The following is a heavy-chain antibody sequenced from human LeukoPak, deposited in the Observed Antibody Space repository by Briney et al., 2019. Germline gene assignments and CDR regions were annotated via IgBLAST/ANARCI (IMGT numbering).Heavy chain of an antibody. Sequence: ASVKVSCKASGYTFTGYYMHWVRQAPGRGLEWMGWINPNSGGTNYAQKFQGRVTMTRDTSISTAYMELSRLRSDDTAVYYCARAKSPAAKGSLGYWGQGTLVTVSS. D-gene: IGHD2-2*01. CDR1: GYTFTGYY. V-gene: IGHV1-2*02. J-gene: IGHJ4*02. CDR3: ARAKSPAAKGSLGY. CDR2: INPNSGGT.